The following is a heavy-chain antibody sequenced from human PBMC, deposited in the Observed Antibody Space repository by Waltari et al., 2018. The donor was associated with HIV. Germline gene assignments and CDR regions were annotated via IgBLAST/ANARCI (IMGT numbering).Heavy chain of an antibody. J-gene: IGHJ1*01. CDR1: GGTFSSYA. D-gene: IGHD2-21*02. Sequence: QVQLVQSGAEVKKPGSSVKVSCKASGGTFSSYAISWVRQAPGQGLEWMGGIIPIFGTANYAQKFQGRVTITADESTSTAYMELSSLRSEDTAVYYCAEGGCGGDCYHPQAEYFQHWGQGTLVTVSS. CDR2: IIPIFGTA. V-gene: IGHV1-69*01. CDR3: AEGGCGGDCYHPQAEYFQH.